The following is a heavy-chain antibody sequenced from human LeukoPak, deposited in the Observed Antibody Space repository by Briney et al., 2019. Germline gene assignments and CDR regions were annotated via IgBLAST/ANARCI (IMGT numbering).Heavy chain of an antibody. V-gene: IGHV3-21*01. D-gene: IGHD1-20*01. CDR2: ISSYYI. Sequence: PGGSLRLSCAASGFTLRSYGMNWVRQAPGKGLEWLSYISSYYIYYADSVKGRFTTSRDNAENSLYLQMHSLRVEDTALYYCARDDNWNDKPFDFWGQGTLVTVSS. CDR3: ARDDNWNDKPFDF. J-gene: IGHJ4*02. CDR1: GFTLRSYG.